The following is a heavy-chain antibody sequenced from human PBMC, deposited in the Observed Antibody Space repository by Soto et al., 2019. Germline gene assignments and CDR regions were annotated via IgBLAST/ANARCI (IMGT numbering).Heavy chain of an antibody. CDR3: ATAGQFRFDN. V-gene: IGHV3-74*01. D-gene: IGHD2-21*01. J-gene: IGHJ4*02. CDR1: GFTFSTDW. Sequence: XLRLSCETSGFTFSTDWMHWVRQAPGQGLVWLSRINADGRTTNYADSVRGRFTISRDNAKNTLFLQVNSLRAEDTAVYYCATAGQFRFDNWGQGALVTVSS. CDR2: INADGRTT.